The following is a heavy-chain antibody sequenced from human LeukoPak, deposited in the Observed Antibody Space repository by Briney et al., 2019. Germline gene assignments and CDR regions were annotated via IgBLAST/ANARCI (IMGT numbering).Heavy chain of an antibody. J-gene: IGHJ4*02. CDR2: INTDESDK. CDR3: ARVRGNCGGGSCHTFDT. Sequence: GGSLRLSCAASRFTFSVHWMHWVRQAPGKGLEWVSRINTDESDKAYADSVKGRFTISRDNANNTLYLQMNNLGVEDTAVYYCARVRGNCGGGSCHTFDTWGRGTLVTVSS. CDR1: RFTFSVHW. D-gene: IGHD2-15*01. V-gene: IGHV3-74*01.